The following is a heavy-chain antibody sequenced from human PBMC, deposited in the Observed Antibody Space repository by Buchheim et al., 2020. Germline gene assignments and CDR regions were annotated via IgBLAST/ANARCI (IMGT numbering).Heavy chain of an antibody. V-gene: IGHV4-31*03. CDR2: IYYSGST. D-gene: IGHD3-3*01. Sequence: QVQLQESGPGLVKPSQTLSLTRTVSGGSISSGGYYWSWIRQHPGKGLEWIGYIYYSGSTYYNPSLKSRVTISVDTSKNQFSLKLSSVTAADTAVYYCARGGLNDFWSGLYYYYYGMDVWGQGTT. CDR1: GGSISSGGYY. CDR3: ARGGLNDFWSGLYYYYYGMDV. J-gene: IGHJ6*02.